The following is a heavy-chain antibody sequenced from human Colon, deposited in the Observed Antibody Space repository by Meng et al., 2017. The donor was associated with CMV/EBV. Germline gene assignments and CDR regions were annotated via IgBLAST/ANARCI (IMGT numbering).Heavy chain of an antibody. CDR3: ASHSSYVWGSHH. J-gene: IGHJ1*01. Sequence: QGQLVHLGVEVRMPVASVKVSCKASGYGCTGYYIHWARQAPGQGLEWMGWMDPTTGRTDYAQKFQGTVTMTRDTSISTAYLELSRLTSDDTAVYYCASHSSYVWGSHHWGQGTLVTVSS. D-gene: IGHD3-16*01. CDR2: MDPTTGRT. V-gene: IGHV1-2*02. CDR1: GYGCTGYY.